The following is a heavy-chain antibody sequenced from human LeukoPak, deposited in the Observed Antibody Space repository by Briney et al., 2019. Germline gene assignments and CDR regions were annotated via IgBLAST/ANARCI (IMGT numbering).Heavy chain of an antibody. CDR3: ARDLRGYPY. D-gene: IGHD3-22*01. V-gene: IGHV3-21*01. Sequence: GGSLRLSCAASEFTFTTYSMNWVRQAPGKGLEWVSFVSSTSRFISYADSVKGRFTISRDNAKNSLYLQMTSLRAEDTAVYYCARDLRGYPYWGQGTLVTVSS. CDR1: EFTFTTYS. CDR2: VSSTSRFI. J-gene: IGHJ1*01.